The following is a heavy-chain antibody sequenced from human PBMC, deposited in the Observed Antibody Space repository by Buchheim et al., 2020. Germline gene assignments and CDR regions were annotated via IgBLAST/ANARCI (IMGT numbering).Heavy chain of an antibody. Sequence: EVQLLESGGGLVQPGGSLRLSCAASGFTFSSYAMSWVRQAPGKGLEWVSAISGSGGSTYYADSVKGRFTISRDNSKKTLYLQMNSLRAEDTAVYYCAKTPSAVVTVVGATFFDYWGQGTL. D-gene: IGHD1-26*01. CDR2: ISGSGGST. CDR1: GFTFSSYA. CDR3: AKTPSAVVTVVGATFFDY. V-gene: IGHV3-23*01. J-gene: IGHJ4*02.